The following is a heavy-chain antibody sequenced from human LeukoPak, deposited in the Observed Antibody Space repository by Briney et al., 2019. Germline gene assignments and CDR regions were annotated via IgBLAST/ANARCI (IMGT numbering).Heavy chain of an antibody. Sequence: SETLSLTCAVYGGSFSGYYWSWIRQPPGKGLEWIGEINHSGSTNYNPSLKSRVTISVDTSKNQFSLKLSSVTAADTAVYYCARYRRLRFGFDYWGQGTLVTVSS. CDR1: GGSFSGYY. V-gene: IGHV4-34*01. J-gene: IGHJ4*02. CDR2: INHSGST. CDR3: ARYRRLRFGFDY. D-gene: IGHD5-12*01.